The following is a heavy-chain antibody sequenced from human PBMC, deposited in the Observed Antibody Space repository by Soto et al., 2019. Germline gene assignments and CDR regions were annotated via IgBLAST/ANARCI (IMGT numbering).Heavy chain of an antibody. CDR2: IYYSGST. CDR3: ARQGISDSGWYHIPYYYYGMDV. Sequence: QLQLRESGPGLVKPSETLSLTCTVSGGSISSSSYYWGWIRQPPGKGLEWIGSIYYSGSTYYNPSLKSRVTISVDTSKNQFSLKLSSVTAADTAVYYCARQGISDSGWYHIPYYYYGMDVWGQGTTVTVSS. J-gene: IGHJ6*02. D-gene: IGHD6-19*01. V-gene: IGHV4-39*01. CDR1: GGSISSSSYY.